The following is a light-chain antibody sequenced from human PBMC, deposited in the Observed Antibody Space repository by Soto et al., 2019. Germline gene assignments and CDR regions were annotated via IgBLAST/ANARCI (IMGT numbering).Light chain of an antibody. Sequence: AIQITQSPSSLSASVGDRVTITCRASQGIRNDLGWYQQKPGKAPKLLIYAASSLQSGVPSRFSGSGYGTDFTLTINNLHPEDSATYYCQQNHAVPLTFGQGTRLEIK. J-gene: IGKJ5*01. CDR2: AAS. CDR1: QGIRND. CDR3: QQNHAVPLT. V-gene: IGKV1-6*01.